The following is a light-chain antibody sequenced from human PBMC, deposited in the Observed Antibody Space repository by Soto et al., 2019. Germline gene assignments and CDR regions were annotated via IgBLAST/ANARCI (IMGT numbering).Light chain of an antibody. CDR1: QSISNY. Sequence: DIQMTQSPSSRSASLGDRGTITCRAGQSISNYLNWYQQKPGKAPKLLIYAASSLQSAVPSRFSGSGSGTDFTLTITSLQPEDFATYYCQQSYNTPRTFGQGTKVESK. V-gene: IGKV1-39*01. CDR2: AAS. J-gene: IGKJ1*01. CDR3: QQSYNTPRT.